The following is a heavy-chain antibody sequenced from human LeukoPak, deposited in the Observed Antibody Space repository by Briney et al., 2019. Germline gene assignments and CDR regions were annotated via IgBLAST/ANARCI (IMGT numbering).Heavy chain of an antibody. J-gene: IGHJ4*02. Sequence: ASVKVSCKASGGTFSSYAINWVRQATGQGLEWMGWMNPNSGNTGYAQKFQGRVTMTRNTSISTAYMELSSLRSEDTAVYYCARSRKYYDYVWGSKKYYFDYWGQGTLVTVSS. CDR2: MNPNSGNT. D-gene: IGHD3-16*01. CDR3: ARSRKYYDYVWGSKKYYFDY. CDR1: GGTFSSYA. V-gene: IGHV1-8*02.